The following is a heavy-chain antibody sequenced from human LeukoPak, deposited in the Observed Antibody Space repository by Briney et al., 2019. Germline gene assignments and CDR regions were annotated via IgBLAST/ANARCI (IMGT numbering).Heavy chain of an antibody. J-gene: IGHJ4*02. Sequence: SETLSLACAVSGGSTSSSNWWSWVRQPPGKGLEWIGEIYHSGSTNYNPSLKSRVTISVDKSKNQFSLKLSSVTAADTAVYYCARVLIRYFDWHKRRYYFDYWGQGTLVTVSS. CDR2: IYHSGST. D-gene: IGHD3-9*01. CDR3: ARVLIRYFDWHKRRYYFDY. V-gene: IGHV4-4*02. CDR1: GGSTSSSNW.